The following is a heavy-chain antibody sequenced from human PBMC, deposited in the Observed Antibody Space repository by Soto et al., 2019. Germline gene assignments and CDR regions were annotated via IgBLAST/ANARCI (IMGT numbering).Heavy chain of an antibody. Sequence: QVQLQQWGAGPLRPLETLSLTCGVSGGSFSGYYWAWIRQSPGKGLEWIGEINDRGSINYNPSLKSRVSISVDTSNNHDLLNRRSVTAADTAVYYCARESHDILSGPPWVWYFDLWGRGTLVTVSS. J-gene: IGHJ2*01. CDR2: INDRGSI. V-gene: IGHV4-34*01. CDR1: GGSFSGYY. CDR3: ARESHDILSGPPWVWYFDL. D-gene: IGHD3-9*01.